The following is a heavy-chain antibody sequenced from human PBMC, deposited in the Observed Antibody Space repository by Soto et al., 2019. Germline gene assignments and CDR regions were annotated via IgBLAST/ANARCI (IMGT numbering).Heavy chain of an antibody. CDR2: IIPSFGIA. V-gene: IGHV1-69*09. CDR1: GGTFTTYK. CDR3: AREGEGISALRY. Sequence: QVQLVQSGAEVKKPGSSVKVSCKASGGTFTTYKINWVRQAPGQGLEWMGSIIPSFGIANYAQKFQGRVTFTADTSTRTVYVESSSLMSEDTAVYYCAREGEGISALRYWGQGTQVTVSS. J-gene: IGHJ4*02. D-gene: IGHD6-6*01.